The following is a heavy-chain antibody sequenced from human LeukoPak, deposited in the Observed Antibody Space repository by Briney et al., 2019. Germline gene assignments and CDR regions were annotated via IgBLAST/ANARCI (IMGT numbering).Heavy chain of an antibody. J-gene: IGHJ5*02. Sequence: ASVTVSCKASGYTFTSYDINWVRQAPGQGLEWMGWMNPNSGDTGYAQKFQGRVTMTRNTSISTAYMELSSLRSEDTAVYYCARGPSTRRGRWFDPWGQGTLVTVSS. CDR3: ARGPSTRRGRWFDP. D-gene: IGHD2-2*01. V-gene: IGHV1-8*01. CDR1: GYTFTSYD. CDR2: MNPNSGDT.